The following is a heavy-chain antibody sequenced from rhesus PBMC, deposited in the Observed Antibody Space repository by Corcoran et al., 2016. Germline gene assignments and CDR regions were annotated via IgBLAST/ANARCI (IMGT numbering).Heavy chain of an antibody. V-gene: IGHV4S7*01. CDR2: IFGSFGST. D-gene: IGHD6-31*01. CDR3: ARRPDSSGLDY. CDR1: GGSISGGYG. Sequence: QVQLQESGPGLVKPSETLSLTCAVSGGSISGGYGWSWIRQPPGKGLEWSGHIFGSFGSTYYHPSLKSRVTISRDTSKNQFSLKLSSVTAADTAVYYCARRPDSSGLDYWGQGVLVTVSS. J-gene: IGHJ4*01.